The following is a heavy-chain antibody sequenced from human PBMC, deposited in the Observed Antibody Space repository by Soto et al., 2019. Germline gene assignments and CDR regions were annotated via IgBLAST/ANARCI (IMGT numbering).Heavy chain of an antibody. D-gene: IGHD6-19*01. CDR2: IYYSGST. V-gene: IGHV4-59*01. CDR3: ARGYLAGYSSGWHEPLYYFDY. CDR1: GGSISSYY. Sequence: PSETLSLTCTVSGGSISSYYWSWIRQPPGKGLEWIGYIYYSGSTNYNPSLKSRVTISVDTSKNQFSLKLSSVTAADTAVYYCARGYLAGYSSGWHEPLYYFDYWGQGTLVTVSS. J-gene: IGHJ4*02.